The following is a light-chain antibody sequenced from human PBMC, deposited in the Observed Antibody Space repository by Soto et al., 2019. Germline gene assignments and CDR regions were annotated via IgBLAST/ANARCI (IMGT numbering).Light chain of an antibody. CDR2: DVS. J-gene: IGLJ1*01. CDR1: SSKDGSYNY. Sequence: QSVVTHPASLSGSPVQSITISCIENSSKDGSYNYVSWYKQHRGKAPKLMNYDVSNRPARGSNGFSDSKSGSTASQSISAFIAEDEAEYESSSNTSTTTYVFPTSTTATVL. V-gene: IGLV2-14*03. CDR3: SSNTSTTTYV.